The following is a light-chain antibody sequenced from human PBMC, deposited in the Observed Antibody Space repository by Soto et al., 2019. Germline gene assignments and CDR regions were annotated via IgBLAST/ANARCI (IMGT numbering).Light chain of an antibody. V-gene: IGKV3-20*01. CDR1: QSVNSNY. J-gene: IGKJ2*01. CDR2: GAS. Sequence: EIVLTQSPGTLSLSPGDRATLSCRASQSVNSNYLAWYQHKPGQAPRLLIYGASTRATGVSDRFSGSGSGTDFTLTVSRLEPEDFAVYYCHQYGTSVPYTFGQGTKLEIK. CDR3: HQYGTSVPYT.